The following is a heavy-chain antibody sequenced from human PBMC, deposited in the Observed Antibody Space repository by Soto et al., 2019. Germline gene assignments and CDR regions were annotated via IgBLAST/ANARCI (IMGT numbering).Heavy chain of an antibody. CDR2: IYYSGST. CDR3: ARGGPVDIVVY. J-gene: IGHJ4*02. D-gene: IGHD2-2*03. CDR1: GGSISSYY. Sequence: SETLSLTCTVSGGSISSYYWSWIRQPPGKGLEWIGYIYYSGSTNYNPSLKSRVTISVDTSKNQFSLKLSSVTAADTAVYYCARGGPVDIVVYWGQGTLVTVSS. V-gene: IGHV4-59*01.